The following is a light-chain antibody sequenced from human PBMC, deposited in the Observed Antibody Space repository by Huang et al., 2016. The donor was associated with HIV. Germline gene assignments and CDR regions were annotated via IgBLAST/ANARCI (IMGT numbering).Light chain of an antibody. CDR2: RGS. V-gene: IGKV2-30*02. CDR1: QSLVHNDGNTY. Sequence: DVVMTQSPLSLPVTLGQPASISCRSSQSLVHNDGNTYLNWVQQRPGQSPRRLIYRGSNRELGGPDRLSGSWSGTDFTLKGSRVEAEDVGVYYCMQGTPWQGYTFGQGTKLEIK. CDR3: MQGTPWQGYT. J-gene: IGKJ2*01.